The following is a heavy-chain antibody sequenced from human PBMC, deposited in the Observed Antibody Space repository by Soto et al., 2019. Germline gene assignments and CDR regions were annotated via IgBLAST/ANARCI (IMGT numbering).Heavy chain of an antibody. Sequence: GGSLRLSCAASGFTFSSYGMHWVRQAPGKGLEWVALISYDGSNNYYADSVKGRFTISRDNSKNTLYLQMNGLRAEDTAVYFCAKDRTIAGSGLLDDYWGQGTLVTVSS. V-gene: IGHV3-30*18. CDR3: AKDRTIAGSGLLDDY. J-gene: IGHJ4*02. CDR1: GFTFSSYG. D-gene: IGHD1-26*01. CDR2: ISYDGSNN.